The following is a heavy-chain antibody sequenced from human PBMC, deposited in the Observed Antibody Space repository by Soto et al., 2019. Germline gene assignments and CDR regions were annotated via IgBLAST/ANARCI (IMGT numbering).Heavy chain of an antibody. CDR3: ARMRGPAWLVSESDAFDI. Sequence: GGSLRLSCAASGFTFSSYAMHWVRQAPGKGLEWVAVISYDGSNKYYADSVKGRFTISRDNSKNTLYLQMNSLRAEDTAVYYCARMRGPAWLVSESDAFDIWGQGTMVTVSS. CDR1: GFTFSSYA. CDR2: ISYDGSNK. J-gene: IGHJ3*02. V-gene: IGHV3-30-3*01. D-gene: IGHD6-19*01.